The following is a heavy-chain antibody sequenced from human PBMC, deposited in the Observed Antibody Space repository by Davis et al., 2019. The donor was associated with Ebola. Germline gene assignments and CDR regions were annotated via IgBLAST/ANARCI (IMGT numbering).Heavy chain of an antibody. CDR1: GDSVSINSGG. CDR3: ARGWLRAGMDV. J-gene: IGHJ6*04. Sequence: SCAISGDSVSINSGGWNWIRQSPSRGLEWLGRTYYNSKWYNDYAVSVKSRITINPDTSKNQFSLQLNSVTPEDTALYYCARGWLRAGMDVWGEGTTVTVSS. V-gene: IGHV6-1*01. CDR2: TYYNSKWYN. D-gene: IGHD5-18*01.